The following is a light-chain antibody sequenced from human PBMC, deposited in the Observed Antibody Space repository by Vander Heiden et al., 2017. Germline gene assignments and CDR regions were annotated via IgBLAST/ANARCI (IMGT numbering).Light chain of an antibody. CDR2: DAS. V-gene: IGKV3-11*01. CDR3: QQRSSSLT. CDR1: QSVSSY. J-gene: IGKJ4*01. Sequence: EIVLTQSPATLSLSPGERATLSCRASQSVSSYLDWYQQKPGQAPRLLIYDASNWASGIPDRFSGSGSGTDFTLTSSSLEPEDFAAYYWQQRSSSLTFGGGTKVEIK.